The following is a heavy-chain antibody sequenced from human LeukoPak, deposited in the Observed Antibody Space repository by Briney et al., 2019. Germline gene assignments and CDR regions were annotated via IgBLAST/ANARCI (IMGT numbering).Heavy chain of an antibody. V-gene: IGHV3-23*01. D-gene: IGHD5-24*01. CDR1: GFTFSSYA. CDR2: ISGSGGST. Sequence: GGSLRLSCAASGFTFSSYAMSWVRQAPGKGLEWVSGISGSGGSTYYADSVEDRFTISRDNSKNTLSLQVNSLRAEDTAVYYCAILTRRDGNNPFDYWGQGTLVTVPS. J-gene: IGHJ4*02. CDR3: AILTRRDGNNPFDY.